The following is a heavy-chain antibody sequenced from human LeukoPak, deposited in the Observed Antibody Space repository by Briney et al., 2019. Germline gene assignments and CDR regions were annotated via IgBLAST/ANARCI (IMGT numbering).Heavy chain of an antibody. J-gene: IGHJ6*02. CDR1: GFIFSSYS. V-gene: IGHV3-23*01. Sequence: GGSLRLSCVASGFIFSSYSMSWVRQAPGKGLEWVSVITGSGGNTYYADSVKGRFTISKDNSKNTVYLQMSSLRVDDTAVYYCAKAASSSWPSYYYRMDVWGQGTTVTVSS. D-gene: IGHD6-13*01. CDR3: AKAASSSWPSYYYRMDV. CDR2: ITGSGGNT.